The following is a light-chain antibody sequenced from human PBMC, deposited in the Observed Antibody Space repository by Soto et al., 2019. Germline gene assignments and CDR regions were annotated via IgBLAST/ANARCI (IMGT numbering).Light chain of an antibody. J-gene: IGLJ1*01. Sequence: QSVLAQPASVSESPGQSIAISCTGTSSDVGSYNSVSWYQQYPGKAPTLMIHDVSDRPSGVSNRFSGSKSGNTASLTISGLQAEDEADYYCSSFTSSSSYVFGSGTKVTVL. CDR3: SSFTSSSSYV. CDR1: SSDVGSYNS. V-gene: IGLV2-14*03. CDR2: DVS.